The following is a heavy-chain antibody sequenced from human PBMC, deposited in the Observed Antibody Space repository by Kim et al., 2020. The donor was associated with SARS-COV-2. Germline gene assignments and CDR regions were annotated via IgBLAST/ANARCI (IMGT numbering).Heavy chain of an antibody. CDR1: GFTFSSYA. J-gene: IGHJ4*02. CDR3: AKDRNIAAAGVKYFDY. V-gene: IGHV3-23*01. Sequence: GGSLRLSCAASGFTFSSYAMSWVRQAPGKGLEWVSVISDSDGSTYYADSVKGRFTISRDNSKNTLYLQMNSLRAEDTAVYYCAKDRNIAAAGVKYFDYWGQGTLVTVSS. CDR2: ISDSDGST. D-gene: IGHD6-13*01.